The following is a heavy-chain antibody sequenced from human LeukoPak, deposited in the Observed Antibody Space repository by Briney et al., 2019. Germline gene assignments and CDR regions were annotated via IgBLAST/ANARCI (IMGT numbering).Heavy chain of an antibody. D-gene: IGHD6-19*01. CDR3: ARVSSGDAFDI. J-gene: IGHJ3*02. CDR2: IIPIFGTA. CDR1: GGTFTSYA. V-gene: IGHV1-69*06. Sequence: TSVKVSCKASGGTFTSYAISWVRHAPGQGLEWMGGIIPIFGTANYAQKFQGRVTITADKSTSTAYMELSSLRSEDTAVYYCARVSSGDAFDIWGQGTMVTVSS.